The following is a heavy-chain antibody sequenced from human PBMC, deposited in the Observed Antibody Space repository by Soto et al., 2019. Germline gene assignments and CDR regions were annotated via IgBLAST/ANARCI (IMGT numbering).Heavy chain of an antibody. CDR1: DASSISTNW. V-gene: IGHV4-4*02. Sequence: PSETLSLTCAVSDASSISTNWWTWVRQPPGKGLEWVGEVYHSGSTNYNPSLKSRVTISVDKSKNQFSLNVNSVTAADTAVYYCASMIRTGHVSWSAYSRPPFVFDIWGQGTTVTV. D-gene: IGHD3-3*01. CDR2: VYHSGST. CDR3: ASMIRTGHVSWSAYSRPPFVFDI. J-gene: IGHJ3*02.